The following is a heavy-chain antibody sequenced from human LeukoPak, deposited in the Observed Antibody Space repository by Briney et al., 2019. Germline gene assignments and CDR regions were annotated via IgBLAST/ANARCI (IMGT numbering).Heavy chain of an antibody. Sequence: PSETLSLTCSVSGASISTGSDYWTWIRQPAGKGLEWIGHIYSTGSDNYNPSLKSRVSISIDASKNQFSLKLHSVTAADTAAYYCARGGNYDVLTGYHFYFDDWGQGTLVTVSS. CDR1: GASISTGSDY. J-gene: IGHJ4*02. CDR2: IYSTGSD. D-gene: IGHD3-9*01. V-gene: IGHV4-61*09. CDR3: ARGGNYDVLTGYHFYFDD.